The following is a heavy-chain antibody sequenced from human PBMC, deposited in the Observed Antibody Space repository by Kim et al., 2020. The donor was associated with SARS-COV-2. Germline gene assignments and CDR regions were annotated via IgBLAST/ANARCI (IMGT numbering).Heavy chain of an antibody. D-gene: IGHD3-3*01. V-gene: IGHV3-11*01. CDR3: AIVKTATIFGVVAATYYFDS. CDR2: ISSSGSTT. Sequence: GGSLRLSCAASGFTFSDYYMSWIRQAPGKGLEWVSYISSSGSTTYYADSVKGRFTISRDNAKNSLYLQMNSLRAEDTAVYYCAIVKTATIFGVVAATYYFDSWGPGTLVTVSS. CDR1: GFTFSDYY. J-gene: IGHJ4*02.